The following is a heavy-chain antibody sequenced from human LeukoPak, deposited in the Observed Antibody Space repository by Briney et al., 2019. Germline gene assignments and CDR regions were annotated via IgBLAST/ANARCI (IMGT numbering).Heavy chain of an antibody. Sequence: GASVKVSCKASGYTFTSYDINWVRQATGQGLEWMGWMNPNSGNTGYAQKFQGRVTMTADTSTSSAYMELRSLRSDDTAVYYCTRDLYWAQHSSTFDYWGQGTLVTVSS. D-gene: IGHD6-6*01. CDR3: TRDLYWAQHSSTFDY. CDR1: GYTFTSYD. V-gene: IGHV1-8*01. J-gene: IGHJ4*02. CDR2: MNPNSGNT.